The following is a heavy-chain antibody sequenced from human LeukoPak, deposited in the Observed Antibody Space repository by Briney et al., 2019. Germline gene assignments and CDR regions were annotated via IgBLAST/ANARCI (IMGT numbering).Heavy chain of an antibody. Sequence: RASVTVSCKASGFTFTSSAMQWVRQARGQRLEWIGWIVVGSGNTNYAQKFQGRVTMTRDTSTSTVYMELSSLRSGDTAVYYCARSSAFQHWGQGTLVTVSS. CDR3: ARSSAFQH. CDR2: IVVGSGNT. V-gene: IGHV1-58*02. CDR1: GFTFTSSA. J-gene: IGHJ1*01.